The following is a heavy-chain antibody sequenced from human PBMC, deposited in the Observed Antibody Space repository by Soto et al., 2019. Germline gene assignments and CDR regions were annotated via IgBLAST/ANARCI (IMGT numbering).Heavy chain of an antibody. CDR1: GCTFGNYE. D-gene: IGHD6-13*01. CDR2: ISNNGAHT. CDR3: ARRGYGSRWPNVYMDV. V-gene: IGHV3-64*01. Sequence: PGGSLRLSCVASGCTFGNYEMHWVRQAPGKGLEYVSGISNNGAHTDYAKSVKGRFTISRDNSENTLYLQMGSLRAEDMALYYCARRGYGSRWPNVYMDVWGKGTTVTVSS. J-gene: IGHJ6*03.